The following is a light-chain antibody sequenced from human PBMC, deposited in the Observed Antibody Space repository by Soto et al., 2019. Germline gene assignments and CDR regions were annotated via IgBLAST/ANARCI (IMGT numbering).Light chain of an antibody. CDR3: TSYAAGKNVV. Sequence: QSALTQPPSASGSPGQSVTISCTGTSSDVGNYNYVSWYQQYPGKAPKLMIYEVNKRPSGVPDRFSGSKSGNTASLTVSGLQAEDEADYYCTSYAAGKNVVFGGGTKVTAL. V-gene: IGLV2-8*01. CDR2: EVN. J-gene: IGLJ2*01. CDR1: SSDVGNYNY.